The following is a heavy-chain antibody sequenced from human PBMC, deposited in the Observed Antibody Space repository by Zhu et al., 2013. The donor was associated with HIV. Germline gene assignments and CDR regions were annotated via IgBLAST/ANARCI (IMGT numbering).Heavy chain of an antibody. CDR1: GGSISFYY. D-gene: IGHD6-19*01. CDR3: ARAAAVAGPKGAFDI. Sequence: QVQLQESGPGLVKPSETLSLTCTVSGGSISFYYWSWIRQPPGKGLEWIGYISYSGSTNYNPSLKSRVTISLDTSKNQFSLKLSSVTAADTAVYYCARAAAVAGPKGAFDIWGQGTMVTVSS. CDR2: ISYSGST. V-gene: IGHV4-59*01. J-gene: IGHJ3*02.